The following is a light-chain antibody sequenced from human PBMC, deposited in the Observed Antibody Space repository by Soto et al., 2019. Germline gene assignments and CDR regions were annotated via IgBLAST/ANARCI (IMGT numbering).Light chain of an antibody. V-gene: IGLV2-23*02. CDR1: SSDVGSYNL. CDR2: EVN. CDR3: CSYAGSSSFYV. J-gene: IGLJ1*01. Sequence: QSALTQPASVSGSPGQSITISCTGTSSDVGSYNLVSWYQHHPDEAPKLIIYEVNKRPSGVSNRFSGSKSGNTASLTISGLQAEDEADYYCCSYAGSSSFYVFGGGTKLTVL.